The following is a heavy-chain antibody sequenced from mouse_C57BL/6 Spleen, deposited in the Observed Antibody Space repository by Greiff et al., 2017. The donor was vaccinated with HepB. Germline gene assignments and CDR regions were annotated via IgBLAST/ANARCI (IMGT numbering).Heavy chain of an antibody. V-gene: IGHV5-17*01. CDR2: ISSGSSTI. Sequence: DVMLVESGGGLVKPGGSLKLSCAASGFTFSDYGMHWVRQAPEKGLEWVAYISSGSSTIYYADTVKGRFTISRDNAKNTLFLQMTSLRSEDTAMYYCARGIYYGNVPYWGQGTLVTVSA. J-gene: IGHJ3*01. CDR1: GFTFSDYG. CDR3: ARGIYYGNVPY. D-gene: IGHD2-1*01.